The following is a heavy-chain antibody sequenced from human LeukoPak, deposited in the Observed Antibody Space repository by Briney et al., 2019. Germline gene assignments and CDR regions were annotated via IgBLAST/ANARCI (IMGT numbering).Heavy chain of an antibody. CDR1: GGSISSTSYY. J-gene: IGHJ5*02. CDR2: IYHSGET. V-gene: IGHV4-39*07. Sequence: PSETLSLTCRVSGGSISSTSYYWGWIRQPPGKGLEWIASIYHSGETFYNPSLESRVSIPVDTSNNEVFLDLYSVTAADTAMYYCAETNTQDWFDPWGRGTLVTVSS. D-gene: IGHD2-8*01. CDR3: AETNTQDWFDP.